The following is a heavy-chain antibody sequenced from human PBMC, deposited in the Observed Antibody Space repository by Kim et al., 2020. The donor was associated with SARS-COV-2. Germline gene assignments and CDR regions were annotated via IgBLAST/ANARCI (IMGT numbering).Heavy chain of an antibody. CDR1: GFTFSSYS. V-gene: IGHV3-21*01. CDR3: AREGGGSIGWSWFDP. J-gene: IGHJ5*02. Sequence: GGSLRLSCAASGFTFSSYSMNWVRQAPGKGLEWVSSISSSSSYIYYADSVKGRFTISRDNAKNSLYLQMNSLRAEDTAVHYCAREGGGSIGWSWFDPWGQGTMVTVSS. D-gene: IGHD6-19*01. CDR2: ISSSSSYI.